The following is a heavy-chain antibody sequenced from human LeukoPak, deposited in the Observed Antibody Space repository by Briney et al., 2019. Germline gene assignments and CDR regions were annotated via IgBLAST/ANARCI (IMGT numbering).Heavy chain of an antibody. Sequence: GGSLRLSCTASGFTFSTYGMHWVRQAPGRGLEWAAFIQHDESNKYYAGSVKGRFTISRDNSKNTLYLQMNSLRTEDTAVYYCVKELYMDVWGKGTTVTVSS. CDR2: IQHDESNK. CDR3: VKELYMDV. CDR1: GFTFSTYG. V-gene: IGHV3-30*02. J-gene: IGHJ6*03.